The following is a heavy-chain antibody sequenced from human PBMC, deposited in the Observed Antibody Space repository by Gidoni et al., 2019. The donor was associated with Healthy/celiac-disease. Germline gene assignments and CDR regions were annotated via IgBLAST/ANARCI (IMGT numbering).Heavy chain of an antibody. Sequence: DSVKVSCKVSGYTLTELSMHWVRQAPGKGLEWMGGFDPEDGETIYAQKFQGRVTMTEDTSTDTAYMELSSLRSEDTAVYYCATPITMVRGVITPFDYWGQGTLVTVSS. CDR1: GYTLTELS. V-gene: IGHV1-24*01. CDR2: FDPEDGET. J-gene: IGHJ4*02. D-gene: IGHD3-10*01. CDR3: ATPITMVRGVITPFDY.